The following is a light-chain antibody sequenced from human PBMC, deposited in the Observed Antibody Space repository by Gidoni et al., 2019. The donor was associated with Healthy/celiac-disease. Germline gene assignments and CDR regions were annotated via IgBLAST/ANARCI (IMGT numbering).Light chain of an antibody. Sequence: IQMIQSPSSLSASVGDRVTITCQASQDISNYLNWYQQKPGKAPKLLIYDASNLETGVPSRFSGSGSGTDFTFTISSLQPEDIATYYCQQYDNLPFTFGPGTKVDIK. J-gene: IGKJ3*01. CDR2: DAS. V-gene: IGKV1-33*01. CDR1: QDISNY. CDR3: QQYDNLPFT.